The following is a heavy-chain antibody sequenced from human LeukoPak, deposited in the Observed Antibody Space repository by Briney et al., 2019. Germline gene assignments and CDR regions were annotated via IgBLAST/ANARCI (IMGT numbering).Heavy chain of an antibody. J-gene: IGHJ6*03. CDR3: ARGVVASTFYYYMDV. CDR1: GYTFTGYY. Sequence: ASVKVSCKASGYTFTGYYMHWVRQAPGQGLEWMGWINPNSGGTNYAQKFQGRVTMARDTSISTAYMELSRLRSDDTAVYYCARGVVASTFYYYMDVWGKGTTVTVSS. CDR2: INPNSGGT. V-gene: IGHV1-2*02. D-gene: IGHD2-15*01.